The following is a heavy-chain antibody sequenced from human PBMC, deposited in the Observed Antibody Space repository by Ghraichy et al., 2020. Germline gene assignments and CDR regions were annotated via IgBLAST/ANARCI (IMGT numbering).Heavy chain of an antibody. D-gene: IGHD3-10*01. CDR2: IKSTTTGGTI. CDR1: GFTFTDAW. CDR3: ATSSGRNGLDI. J-gene: IGHJ6*02. Sequence: LSLTCAASGFTFTDAWMRWVRQIPGKGLEWIGRIKSTTTGGTIEYAAPVKGRFIISRDDLKDTLYLEMNSLKSEDTAVYYCATSSGRNGLDIWGQGTTVTVSS. V-gene: IGHV3-15*01.